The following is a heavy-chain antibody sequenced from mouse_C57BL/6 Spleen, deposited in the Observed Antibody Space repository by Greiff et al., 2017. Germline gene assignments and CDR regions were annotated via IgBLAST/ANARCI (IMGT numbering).Heavy chain of an antibody. D-gene: IGHD2-5*01. CDR2: IDPSDSET. CDR1: GYTFTSYW. Sequence: QVQLQQPGAELVRPGSSVKLSCKASGYTFTSYWMHWVKQRPIQGLEWIGNIDPSDSETHYNQKFKDKATLTVDKSSSTAYMQLSSLTSEDSAVYYCARSLYSNCYAMDYWGQGTSVTVSS. J-gene: IGHJ4*01. V-gene: IGHV1-52*01. CDR3: ARSLYSNCYAMDY.